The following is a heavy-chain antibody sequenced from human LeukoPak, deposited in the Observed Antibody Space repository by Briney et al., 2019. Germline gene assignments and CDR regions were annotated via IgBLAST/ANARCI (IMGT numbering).Heavy chain of an antibody. CDR2: ISYDGSNK. V-gene: IGHV3-30*03. Sequence: GGSLRLSCAASGFTFSSYGMHWVRQAPGKGLEWVAVISYDGSNKYYADSVKGRFTISRDNSKNTLYLQMNSLRAEDAAVYYCATRNMGYWGQGTLVTVSS. J-gene: IGHJ4*02. CDR3: ATRNMGY. CDR1: GFTFSSYG.